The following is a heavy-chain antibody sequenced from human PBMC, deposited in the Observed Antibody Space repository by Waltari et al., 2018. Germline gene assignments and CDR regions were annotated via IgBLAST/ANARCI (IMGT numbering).Heavy chain of an antibody. D-gene: IGHD3-10*01. CDR3: ARFRITMVRGVIGYYYYGMDV. CDR1: GGSISSYY. Sequence: QVQLQESGPGLVKPSETLSLTCTVSGGSISSYYWSWIRQPPGTGLGWIGYIYYSGSTNYNPSLKSRVTISVDTSKNQFSLKLSSVTAADTAVYYCARFRITMVRGVIGYYYYGMDVWGQGTTVTVSS. J-gene: IGHJ6*02. CDR2: IYYSGST. V-gene: IGHV4-59*01.